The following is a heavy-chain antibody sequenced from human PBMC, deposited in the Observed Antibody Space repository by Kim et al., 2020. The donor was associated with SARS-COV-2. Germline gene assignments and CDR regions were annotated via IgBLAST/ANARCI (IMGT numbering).Heavy chain of an antibody. CDR2: INTNTGNP. CDR1: GYTFTSYA. V-gene: IGHV7-4-1*02. J-gene: IGHJ6*02. Sequence: ASVKVSCKASGYTFTSYAMNWVRQAPGQGLEWMGWINTNTGNPTYAQGFTGRFVFSLDTSVSTAYLQISSLKAEDTAVYYCASYDFWSGYYNSYYYYGMDVWGQGTTVTVSS. CDR3: ASYDFWSGYYNSYYYYGMDV. D-gene: IGHD3-3*01.